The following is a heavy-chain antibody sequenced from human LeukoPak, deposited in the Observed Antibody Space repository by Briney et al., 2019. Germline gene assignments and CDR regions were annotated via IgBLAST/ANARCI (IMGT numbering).Heavy chain of an antibody. Sequence: GGSLRLSCAASGFTFSDYWMSWVRQAPGKGLEWVANIKQDGSEKYYVDSVKGRFTISRDSAKNSLYLQMNSLRAEDTALYYCAKDMGSGYNYGSAFDIWGQGTMVTVSS. CDR2: IKQDGSEK. J-gene: IGHJ3*02. D-gene: IGHD5-18*01. CDR3: AKDMGSGYNYGSAFDI. V-gene: IGHV3-7*03. CDR1: GFTFSDYW.